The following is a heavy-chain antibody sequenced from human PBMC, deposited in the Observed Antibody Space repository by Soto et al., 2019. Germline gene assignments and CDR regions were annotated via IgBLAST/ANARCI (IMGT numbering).Heavy chain of an antibody. CDR3: ARVLPHYDSSGYGF. J-gene: IGHJ4*02. V-gene: IGHV1-69*13. CDR1: GGTFSSYA. D-gene: IGHD3-22*01. Sequence: SVKVSCKASGGTFSSYAISWVRQAPGQGLEWMGGIIPIFGTANYAQKFQGRVTITADESTSTAYMELSSLRSEDTAVYYCARVLPHYDSSGYGFWGQGTLVTVSS. CDR2: IIPIFGTA.